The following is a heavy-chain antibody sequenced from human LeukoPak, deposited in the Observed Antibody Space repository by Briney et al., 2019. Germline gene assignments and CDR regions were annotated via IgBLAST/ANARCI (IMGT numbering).Heavy chain of an antibody. CDR2: ISSGGSTI. CDR3: ARQYNYDSRAFDY. D-gene: IGHD5-18*01. V-gene: IGHV3-11*01. J-gene: IGHJ4*02. CDR1: GFTFSDYY. Sequence: PGGSLRLSCAASGFTFSDYYMNWIRHAPGKGLEWVSYISSGGSTINYADSVKGRFTISRDNAKNSLYLQMNSLRAEDTAVYYCARQYNYDSRAFDYWGQGTLVTVSS.